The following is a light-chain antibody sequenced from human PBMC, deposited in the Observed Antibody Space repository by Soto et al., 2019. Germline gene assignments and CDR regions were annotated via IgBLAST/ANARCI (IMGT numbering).Light chain of an antibody. V-gene: IGLV2-8*01. CDR1: SSDVGGYNY. J-gene: IGLJ2*01. CDR2: EVS. Sequence: QSALTQPPSASESHGQSVTSSCTGTSSDVGGYNYVSWYQQHPGKAPKLMIYEVSKRPSGVPDRFSGSKSGNTASLTVSGLQAEDEADYYCSSYAGSNNLVFGGGTNVTVL. CDR3: SSYAGSNNLV.